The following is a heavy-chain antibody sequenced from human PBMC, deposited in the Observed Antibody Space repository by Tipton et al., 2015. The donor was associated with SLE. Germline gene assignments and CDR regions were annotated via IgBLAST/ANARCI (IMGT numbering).Heavy chain of an antibody. J-gene: IGHJ4*02. V-gene: IGHV4-34*01. CDR2: INHSGST. Sequence: TLSLTCAVYGGSFSGYYWSWIRQPPGKGLEWIGEINHSGSTNYNPSLKSRVTISVDTSKNQFSLKLSSVTAADTAVYYCARGLSQDNWGQGTLVTVSS. CDR1: GGSFSGYY. CDR3: ARGLSQDN.